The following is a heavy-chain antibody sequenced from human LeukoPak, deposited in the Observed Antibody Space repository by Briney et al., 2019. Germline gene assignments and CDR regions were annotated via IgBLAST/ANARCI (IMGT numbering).Heavy chain of an antibody. V-gene: IGHV4-31*03. CDR1: GGSISSGGYY. Sequence: SETLSLTCTVSGGSISSGGYYWSWIRQHPGKGLEWIGYIYYSGSTYYNPSLKSRVTISVDTSKNQFSLKLSSVTAADTAVYYCARGSFMAIPQYWGQGTLVTVSS. D-gene: IGHD5-24*01. CDR2: IYYSGST. J-gene: IGHJ4*02. CDR3: ARGSFMAIPQY.